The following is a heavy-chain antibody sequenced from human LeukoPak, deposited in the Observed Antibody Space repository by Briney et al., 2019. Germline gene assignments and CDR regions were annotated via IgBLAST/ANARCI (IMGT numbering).Heavy chain of an antibody. J-gene: IGHJ5*02. CDR3: ARAEYCSSTSRPHPNWFDP. D-gene: IGHD2-2*01. CDR1: GGTFSSYA. Sequence: SVKVSCKASGGTFSSYAISWVRQAPGQGLEWMGGIIPIFGTANYAQKFQGRVTITADKSTSTAYMELSSLRSEDTAVYYCARAEYCSSTSRPHPNWFDPWGRGTLVTVSS. V-gene: IGHV1-69*06. CDR2: IIPIFGTA.